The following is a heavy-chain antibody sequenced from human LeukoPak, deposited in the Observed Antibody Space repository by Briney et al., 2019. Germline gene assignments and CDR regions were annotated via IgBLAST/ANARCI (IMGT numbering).Heavy chain of an antibody. D-gene: IGHD5-24*01. CDR1: GYTFTGYY. V-gene: IGHV1-2*02. Sequence: ASVKVSCKASGYTFTGYYMHWVRQAPGQGLEWMGWINPNSGGTNYAQKFQGRVTMTRDTSISTAYMELSRLRSDDTAVYYCAREDGYMTWGSNDYWGQGTLVTVSS. CDR3: AREDGYMTWGSNDY. CDR2: INPNSGGT. J-gene: IGHJ4*02.